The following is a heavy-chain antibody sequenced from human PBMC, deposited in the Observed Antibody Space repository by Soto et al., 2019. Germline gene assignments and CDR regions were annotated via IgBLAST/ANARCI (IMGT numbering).Heavy chain of an antibody. CDR1: GGSISSSSYY. CDR3: ARCRSGYPIDY. V-gene: IGHV4-39*01. J-gene: IGHJ4*02. CDR2: IYYSGST. D-gene: IGHD3-3*01. Sequence: QLQLQESGPGLVKPSETLSLTCTVSGGSISSSSYYWGWIRQPPGKGLEWIGSIYYSGSTYYNPSLKSRVTISVDTSNNQFSLKLSSVTAADTAVYYCARCRSGYPIDYWGQGTLVTVSS.